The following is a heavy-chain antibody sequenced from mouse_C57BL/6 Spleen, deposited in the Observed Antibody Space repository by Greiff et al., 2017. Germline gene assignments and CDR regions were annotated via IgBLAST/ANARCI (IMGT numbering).Heavy chain of an antibody. CDR3: ARDSNPFAY. D-gene: IGHD2-5*01. CDR2: ISDGGSYT. CDR1: GFTFSSYA. V-gene: IGHV5-4*01. Sequence: EVQGVESGGGLVKPGGSLKLSCAASGFTFSSYAMSWVRQTPEKRLEWVATISDGGSYTYYPDNVKGRFTISRDNAKNNLYLQMSHLKSEDTAMYYCARDSNPFAYWGQGTLVTVSA. J-gene: IGHJ3*01.